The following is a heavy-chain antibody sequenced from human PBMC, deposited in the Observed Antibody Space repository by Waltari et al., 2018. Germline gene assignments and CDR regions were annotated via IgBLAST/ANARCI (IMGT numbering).Heavy chain of an antibody. CDR2: VKSERAGGTT. J-gene: IGHJ4*02. D-gene: IGHD3-16*01. CDR3: TADLPGGLSDYFDY. CDR1: GVTIIDAW. Sequence: EVQLVESGGGLVKPGGDLRLSCTASGVTIIDAWISWVRQAPGKGLEWVGRVKSERAGGTTDYAAPVKGRFTISRDRSKNTLYLEMNSLTVEDTAVYYCTADLPGGLSDYFDYWGQGTLVTVSS. V-gene: IGHV3-15*01.